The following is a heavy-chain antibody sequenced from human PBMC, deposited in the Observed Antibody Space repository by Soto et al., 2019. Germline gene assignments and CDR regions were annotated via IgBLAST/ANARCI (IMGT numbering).Heavy chain of an antibody. J-gene: IGHJ4*02. CDR2: IYPGDSDT. D-gene: IGHD3-16*01. V-gene: IGHV5-51*01. Sequence: GASLKISCKGSGYSFTSYWIGWVRQMPGKGLEWMGIIYPGDSDTRYSPSFQGQVTISADKSISTAYVELSSLTSEDTAVYYCARGGPDLATIGSFDYWGQGTLVTVSS. CDR1: GYSFTSYW. CDR3: ARGGPDLATIGSFDY.